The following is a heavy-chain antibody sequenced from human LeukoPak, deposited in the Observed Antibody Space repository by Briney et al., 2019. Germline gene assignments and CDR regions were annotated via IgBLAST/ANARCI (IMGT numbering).Heavy chain of an antibody. Sequence: SETLSLTCTVSGGSISSYYWSWIRQPAGKGLEWIGRIYTSGSTYYNPSLKSRVTISVDTSKNQFSLKLSSVTAADTAVYYCARVGTVTRVWDYWGQGTLVTVSS. V-gene: IGHV4-4*07. J-gene: IGHJ4*02. D-gene: IGHD4-17*01. CDR1: GGSISSYY. CDR3: ARVGTVTRVWDY. CDR2: IYTSGST.